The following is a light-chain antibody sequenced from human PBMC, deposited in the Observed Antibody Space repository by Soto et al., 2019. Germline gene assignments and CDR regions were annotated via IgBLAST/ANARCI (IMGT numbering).Light chain of an antibody. CDR2: DAS. CDR3: QQRSSWPLT. CDR1: QTVSSY. V-gene: IGKV3-11*01. J-gene: IGKJ4*01. Sequence: EIVFTQSPATLSLSPGERATLSCRASQTVSSYLAWYQQKAGQAPRPLIYDASNRAPGIPARFSGSGSGTDFTLTISSLEPEDFAVYYCQQRSSWPLTLGGGTKVDIK.